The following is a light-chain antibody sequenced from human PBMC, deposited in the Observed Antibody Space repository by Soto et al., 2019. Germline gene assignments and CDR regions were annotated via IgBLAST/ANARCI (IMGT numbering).Light chain of an antibody. Sequence: DIQMAQSPSSLSASVGDRVTITCRAGRNIAKYLNWYQQKPGKAPLLLIYETSKLEIGVPSRFAGSGSGTDFTLTISSLQPEDFATYYCQETYSKPPTFGGGTKVDIK. CDR2: ETS. CDR3: QETYSKPPT. J-gene: IGKJ4*01. V-gene: IGKV1-39*01. CDR1: RNIAKY.